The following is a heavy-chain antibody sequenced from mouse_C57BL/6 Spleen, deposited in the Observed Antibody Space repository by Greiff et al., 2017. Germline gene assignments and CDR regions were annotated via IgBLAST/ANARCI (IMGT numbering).Heavy chain of an antibody. CDR2: ISGGGGNT. D-gene: IGHD2-5*01. CDR3: ARRDSNYFDY. V-gene: IGHV5-9*01. J-gene: IGHJ2*01. Sequence: EVQLVESGGGLVKPGGSLKLSCAASGFTFSSYTMSWVRQTPEKRLEWVATISGGGGNTYYPESVKGRFTISRDNAKNTLYLHMSSLRSEDTALYYCARRDSNYFDYWGQGTTLTVSS. CDR1: GFTFSSYT.